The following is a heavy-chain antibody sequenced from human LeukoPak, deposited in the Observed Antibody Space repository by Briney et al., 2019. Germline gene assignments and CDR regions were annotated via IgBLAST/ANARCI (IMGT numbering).Heavy chain of an antibody. D-gene: IGHD5-12*01. J-gene: IGHJ3*02. CDR3: ARLNSGYSDAFDI. V-gene: IGHV4-59*08. CDR1: GGCISNKY. Sequence: PSETLSLTCTGSGGCISNKYWSWIGQPPGKGLEGIGYIYYSGSTNYNPSLKSRVTITIDTYKNKYSRMQSSVTAADTAVYYCARLNSGYSDAFDIWGQGTMVTVSS. CDR2: IYYSGST.